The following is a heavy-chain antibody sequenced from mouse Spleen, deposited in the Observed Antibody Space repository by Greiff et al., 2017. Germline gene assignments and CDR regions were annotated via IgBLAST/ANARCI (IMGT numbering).Heavy chain of an antibody. CDR2: IDPANGNT. V-gene: IGHV14-3*02. D-gene: IGHD2-1*01. Sequence: VHVKQSGAELVKPGASVKLSCTASGFNIKDTYMHWVQQRPEQGLEWIGRIDPANGNTKYDPKFPGKATITADTSSNTAYLQLSSLTSEDTAVYYCAIHYGNYGVAYWGQGTLVTVSA. J-gene: IGHJ3*01. CDR1: GFNIKDTY. CDR3: AIHYGNYGVAY.